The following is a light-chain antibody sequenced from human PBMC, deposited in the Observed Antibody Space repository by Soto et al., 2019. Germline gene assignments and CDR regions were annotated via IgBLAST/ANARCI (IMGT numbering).Light chain of an antibody. CDR1: QSVRSF. CDR3: QQRSSWPPALS. CDR2: DAS. J-gene: IGKJ4*01. Sequence: EIVLTQSPATLSLSPGEIATLSCRASQSVRSFLAWYQQKPGQAPRLLIYDASNRATGVPGRFSGSGSGTDFTLTISSLEPEDFAVYYCQQRSSWPPALSFGGGTKVE. V-gene: IGKV3-11*01.